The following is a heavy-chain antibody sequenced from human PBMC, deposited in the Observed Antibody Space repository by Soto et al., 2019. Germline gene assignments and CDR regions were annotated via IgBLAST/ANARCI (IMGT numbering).Heavy chain of an antibody. CDR3: ARQRQELAYSWFDP. V-gene: IGHV4-61*01. D-gene: IGHD1-1*01. Sequence: SETLSLTCSVSGGSVRSGTYYWSWLLQRPGKRPEWIAHIYYTGSTNYNPSLKSRVTISLDTSRNQFSLNLTSVTAADTAVYYCARQRQELAYSWFDPWGQGTQVTVSS. CDR1: GGSVRSGTYY. J-gene: IGHJ5*02. CDR2: IYYTGST.